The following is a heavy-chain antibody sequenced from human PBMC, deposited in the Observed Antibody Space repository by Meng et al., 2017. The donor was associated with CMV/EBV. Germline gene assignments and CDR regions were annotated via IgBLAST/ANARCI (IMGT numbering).Heavy chain of an antibody. V-gene: IGHV1-2*02. Sequence: ASVKVSCKASGYTFTGYYMHWVRQAPGQGLEWMGWINPNSGGTNYAQKFQGRVTMNRDTSISTAYMELSRLRSDDTAVYYCASGQYCSSTSCYGYYYYGMDVWGQGTTVTVSS. CDR3: ASGQYCSSTSCYGYYYYGMDV. CDR2: INPNSGGT. CDR1: GYTFTGYY. D-gene: IGHD2-2*01. J-gene: IGHJ6*02.